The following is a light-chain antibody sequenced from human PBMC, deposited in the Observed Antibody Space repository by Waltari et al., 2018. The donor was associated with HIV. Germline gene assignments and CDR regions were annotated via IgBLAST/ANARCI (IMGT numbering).Light chain of an antibody. V-gene: IGLV3-1*01. Sequence: SYELTQPPSVSVSPGQTASITCSGDKLGDKYACWYKQKPGQSPVLVIYQDNKRPSGSPERFSGSNSGNTATLTISGTQAVDEADYYCQAWDSSTAFYVFGTGTKVTVL. CDR1: KLGDKY. CDR3: QAWDSSTAFYV. J-gene: IGLJ1*01. CDR2: QDN.